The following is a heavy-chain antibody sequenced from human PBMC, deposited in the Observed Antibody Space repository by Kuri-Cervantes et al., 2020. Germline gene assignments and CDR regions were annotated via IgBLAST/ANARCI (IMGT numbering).Heavy chain of an antibody. V-gene: IGHV3-21*01. J-gene: IGHJ4*02. CDR3: ARDPSGYSGYEYFDY. D-gene: IGHD5-12*01. CDR2: ISSSSSHM. Sequence: GESLKISCAASGFTFSSYWMHWVRQAPGKGLEWVSSISSSSSHMSYADSVKGRLTISRDNAKDSLFLQMNTLRAEDTAVYYCARDPSGYSGYEYFDYWGLGTLVTVSS. CDR1: GFTFSSYW.